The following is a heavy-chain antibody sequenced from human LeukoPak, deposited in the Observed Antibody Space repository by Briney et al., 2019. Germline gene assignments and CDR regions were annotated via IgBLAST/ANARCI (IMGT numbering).Heavy chain of an antibody. Sequence: GGSLRLSCAASGFTFTSYWMTWVRQAPGKGREWVANTKHDGRERFYGDSVKGRFTISRDSVKNSLFLQMDSLRAEDTAVYYCARAGLYGDYYFDYWGQGTLVTVTS. D-gene: IGHD2-21*02. J-gene: IGHJ4*02. CDR1: GFTFTSYW. V-gene: IGHV3-7*04. CDR3: ARAGLYGDYYFDY. CDR2: TKHDGRER.